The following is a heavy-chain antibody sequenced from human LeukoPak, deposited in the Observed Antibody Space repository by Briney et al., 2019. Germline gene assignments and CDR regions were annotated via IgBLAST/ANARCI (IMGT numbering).Heavy chain of an antibody. Sequence: ASVKVSCKASGYTFTSYYMHWVRQAPGQGLEWMGIINPSGGSTSYAQKLQGRVTMTRDTSTSTVYMELSSLRSEDTAVYYCASNPRRATVVEYYFDYWGQGTLVTVSS. CDR1: GYTFTSYY. CDR3: ASNPRRATVVEYYFDY. D-gene: IGHD4-23*01. CDR2: INPSGGST. J-gene: IGHJ4*02. V-gene: IGHV1-46*01.